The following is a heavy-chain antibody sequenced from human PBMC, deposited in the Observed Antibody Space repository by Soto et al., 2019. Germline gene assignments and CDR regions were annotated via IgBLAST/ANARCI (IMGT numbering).Heavy chain of an antibody. CDR2: IYWNDNE. Sequence: QITLKESGPTLVKPTQTLTLTCSFSGFSLTTTDMGVGWIRQPPGKALEWLALIYWNDNEHYSPSLKSRLTIYKDTSKNQVVITMTNLDPVDTAIYYCIRSGLHQWQGNGYYGSDCWGQGSLVTVSS. V-gene: IGHV2-5*01. J-gene: IGHJ4*02. CDR3: IRSGLHQWQGNGYYGSDC. CDR1: GFSLTTTDMG. D-gene: IGHD1-26*01.